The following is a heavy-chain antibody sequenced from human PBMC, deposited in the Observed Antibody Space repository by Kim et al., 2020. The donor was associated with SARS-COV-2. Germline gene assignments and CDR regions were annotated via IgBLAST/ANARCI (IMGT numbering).Heavy chain of an antibody. D-gene: IGHD3-22*01. CDR3: ARAGDYDISGYYGFFHH. V-gene: IGHV3-74*01. J-gene: IGHJ1*01. Sequence: SVKGRFTISRDNAKSALYLQMNSLRPEDTAIYYCARAGDYDISGYYGFFHHRGQGALVTVSS.